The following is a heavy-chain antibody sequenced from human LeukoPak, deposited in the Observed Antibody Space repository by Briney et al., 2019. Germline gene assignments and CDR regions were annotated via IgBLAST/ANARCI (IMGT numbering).Heavy chain of an antibody. D-gene: IGHD2-2*01. V-gene: IGHV3-9*01. CDR1: GFPFDDYA. Sequence: GGSLRLSCAPSGFPFDDYAMHWVRQVPGKGLEWVSGISWNSGNIDYADSVKGRFTISRDNAKNSLYLQMNSLRAEDTAVYYCAKSGCSSVTCYYNYWGEGTLVTVSS. CDR3: AKSGCSSVTCYYNY. J-gene: IGHJ4*02. CDR2: ISWNSGNI.